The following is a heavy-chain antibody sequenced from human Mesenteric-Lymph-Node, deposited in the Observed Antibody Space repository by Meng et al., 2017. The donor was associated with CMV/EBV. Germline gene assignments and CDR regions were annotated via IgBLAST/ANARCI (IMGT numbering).Heavy chain of an antibody. CDR1: GYTFTSYD. CDR2: IDPNNGDT. D-gene: IGHD2-21*01. V-gene: IGHV1-2*02. J-gene: IGHJ4*02. Sequence: ASVKVSCKASGYTFTSYDINWVRQTPGQGFEWMGWIDPNNGDTDYAQNFQGRVTMTRDTSISTAFMYLSGLESDDTAVYYCARGRGFVASWPPPYYFDFWGQGTPVTVSS. CDR3: ARGRGFVASWPPPYYFDF.